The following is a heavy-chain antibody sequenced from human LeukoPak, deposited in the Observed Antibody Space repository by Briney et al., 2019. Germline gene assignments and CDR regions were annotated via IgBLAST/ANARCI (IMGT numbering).Heavy chain of an antibody. CDR1: GGSISSYY. V-gene: IGHV4-59*08. D-gene: IGHD2-2*01. CDR3: GRHPSAMTGFDP. J-gene: IGHJ5*02. Sequence: SETLSLTCTVVGGSISSYYWSWIRQPPGKGLEWIGYIFYSGSTNYNPSLKSRVTISVDTSKNQFSLKLSSVTAADTAVYYCGRHPSAMTGFDPWGQGTLVAVSS. CDR2: IFYSGST.